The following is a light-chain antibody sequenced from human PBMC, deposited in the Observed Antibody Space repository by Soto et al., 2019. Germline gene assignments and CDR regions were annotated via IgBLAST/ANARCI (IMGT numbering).Light chain of an antibody. CDR2: KAS. Sequence: DIQMTQSPSSLSASVGDRVTITCRASQSISSWLAWYQQKPGKAPKLLIYKASTLKSGVPSRFSGSGSGTEFTLTISSLQPEDFATYYCLQHKSYPRTFGQGTKVDIK. V-gene: IGKV1-5*03. J-gene: IGKJ1*01. CDR1: QSISSW. CDR3: LQHKSYPRT.